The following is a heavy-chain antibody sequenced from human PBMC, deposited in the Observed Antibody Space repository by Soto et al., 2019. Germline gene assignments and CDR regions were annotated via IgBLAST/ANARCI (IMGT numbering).Heavy chain of an antibody. J-gene: IGHJ6*03. CDR3: AKVGVYDYYYYYMDV. CDR1: GGSISSGVCY. V-gene: IGHV4-31*03. D-gene: IGHD5-12*01. Sequence: SETMSLTCTVSGGSISSGVCYWSWIRQHPGRGLEWIGYIYYSGNTYYNPSLKSRVIISVDTSKNQFSLKLSSVTAADTAVYYCAKVGVYDYYYYYMDVWGKGTTVTVSS. CDR2: IYYSGNT.